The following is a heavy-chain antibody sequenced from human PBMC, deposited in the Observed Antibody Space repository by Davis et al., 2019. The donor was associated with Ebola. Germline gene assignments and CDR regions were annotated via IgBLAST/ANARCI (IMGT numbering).Heavy chain of an antibody. J-gene: IGHJ4*02. CDR3: SGSYRGFDY. D-gene: IGHD1-26*01. V-gene: IGHV3-73*01. CDR2: IRSKANSYAT. CDR1: GFTFSGSA. Sequence: GESLKISCAASGFTFSGSAMHWVRQASGKGLEWVGRIRSKANSYATAYAASVKGRFTISRDDSKNTAYLQMNSLKTEDTAVYHCSGSYRGFDYWGQGTLVTVSS.